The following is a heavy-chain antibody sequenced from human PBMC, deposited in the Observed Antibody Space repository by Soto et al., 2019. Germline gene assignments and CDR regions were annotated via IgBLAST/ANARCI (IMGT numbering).Heavy chain of an antibody. CDR3: ARVAVRSFGVVSADAFDI. CDR2: ISSSSSYI. D-gene: IGHD3-3*01. CDR1: GFTFSSYS. Sequence: PGGSLRLSCAASGFTFSSYSMNWVRQAPGKGLEWVSSISSSSSYIYYADSVKGRFTISRDNAKNSLYLQMNSLRAEDTAVYYCARVAVRSFGVVSADAFDIWGQGTMVTVSS. V-gene: IGHV3-21*01. J-gene: IGHJ3*02.